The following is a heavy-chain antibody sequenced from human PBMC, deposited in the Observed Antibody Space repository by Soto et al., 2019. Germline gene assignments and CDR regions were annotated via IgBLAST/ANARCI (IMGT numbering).Heavy chain of an antibody. CDR3: ARRGVSYGMDV. D-gene: IGHD3-10*01. V-gene: IGHV4-31*03. CDR2: IYYSGST. J-gene: IGHJ6*02. Sequence: PSETLSLTCTVSGGSISSGGYYWSWIRQHPGKGLEWIGYIYYSGSTYYNPSLKSRVTISVDTSKNQFSLKLSSVTAADTAVYYCARRGVSYGMDVWGQGTTVTVSS. CDR1: GGSISSGGYY.